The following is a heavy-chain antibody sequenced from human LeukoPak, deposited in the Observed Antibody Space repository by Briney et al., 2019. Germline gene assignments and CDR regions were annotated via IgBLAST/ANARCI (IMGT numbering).Heavy chain of an antibody. D-gene: IGHD6-13*01. CDR2: INTITGNP. Sequence: ASVKVSCKASGYTFTNYAMNWVRQAPGQGLEWMGWINTITGNPTYAQGFTGRFVFSLDTSVSTAYLQISSLKAEDTAMYYCARERRSSSPGEQQLVRAFDIWGQGTMVTVSS. V-gene: IGHV7-4-1*02. CDR1: GYTFTNYA. J-gene: IGHJ3*02. CDR3: ARERRSSSPGEQQLVRAFDI.